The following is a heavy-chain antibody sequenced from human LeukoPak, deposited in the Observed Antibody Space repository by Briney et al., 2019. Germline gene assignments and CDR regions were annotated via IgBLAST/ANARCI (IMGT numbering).Heavy chain of an antibody. CDR1: GGSISSYY. CDR3: ARGDYYYDSSGYYS. V-gene: IGHV4-59*01. Sequence: SETLSLTCTVSGGSISSYYWSWIRQPPGKGLEWIGYIYYSGSTNYNPSLKSRVTISVDTSKNQFSLKLSSVTAADTAVYYCARGDYYYDSSGYYSWGQGTLVTVSS. D-gene: IGHD3-22*01. CDR2: IYYSGST. J-gene: IGHJ4*02.